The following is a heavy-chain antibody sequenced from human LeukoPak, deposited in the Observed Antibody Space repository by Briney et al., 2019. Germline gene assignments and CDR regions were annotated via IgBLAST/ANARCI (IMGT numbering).Heavy chain of an antibody. CDR3: TRPHVDGGYYYHQY. CDR2: VTGSGKST. Sequence: GGSLRLSCAASGFTFNTYTMSWVRQAPGKGLEWVSGVTGSGKSTFYADSVKGRFTISRDNSRNTLYLQMNSLRVEDTAVYYCTRPHVDGGYYYHQYWGQRILVTVSS. CDR1: GFTFNTYT. J-gene: IGHJ4*02. D-gene: IGHD3-22*01. V-gene: IGHV3-23*01.